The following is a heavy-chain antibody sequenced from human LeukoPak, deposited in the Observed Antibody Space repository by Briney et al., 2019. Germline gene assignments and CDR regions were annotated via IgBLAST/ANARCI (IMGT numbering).Heavy chain of an antibody. D-gene: IGHD5-18*01. Sequence: PGGSLRLSCAASGFSFSSYGMHWVRQAPGKGLEWVAVIWYDGNKKYYGDSVQGRFTISRDNSRNTLYLQMSSLRGDDTAMYYCAKDLRRGYSYGPDYWGQGTLVTVSP. CDR1: GFSFSSYG. CDR2: IWYDGNKK. J-gene: IGHJ4*02. CDR3: AKDLRRGYSYGPDY. V-gene: IGHV3-33*06.